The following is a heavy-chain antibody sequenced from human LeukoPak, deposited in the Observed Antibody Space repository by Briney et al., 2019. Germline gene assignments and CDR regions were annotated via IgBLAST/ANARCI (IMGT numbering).Heavy chain of an antibody. CDR1: GDSFSSNSAA. CDR3: ARAGYCSGGSCYNTRLSLDY. V-gene: IGHV6-1*01. D-gene: IGHD2-15*01. CDR2: TYYRSKWYN. Sequence: SQTLSLTCAISGDSFSSNSAAWNWIRQSPSRGLEWLGRTYYRSKWYNDYAVSVKSRITINPDTSKNQFSLQLNSVTPEDTAVYYCARAGYCSGGSCYNTRLSLDYWGQGTLVTVSS. J-gene: IGHJ4*02.